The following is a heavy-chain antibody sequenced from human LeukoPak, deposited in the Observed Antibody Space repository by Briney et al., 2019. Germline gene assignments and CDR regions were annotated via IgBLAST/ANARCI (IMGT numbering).Heavy chain of an antibody. D-gene: IGHD3-16*01. CDR1: GGSISSGGYY. CDR2: IYYSGST. V-gene: IGHV4-31*03. J-gene: IGHJ4*02. Sequence: TLSLTCTVSGGSISSGGYYWSWIRQHPGKGLEWIGYIYYSGSTYYNPSLKSRVTISVDTSKNQFSLKLSSVTAADTAVYYCAREVALGYGPIGGFDYWGQGTLVTVSS. CDR3: AREVALGYGPIGGFDY.